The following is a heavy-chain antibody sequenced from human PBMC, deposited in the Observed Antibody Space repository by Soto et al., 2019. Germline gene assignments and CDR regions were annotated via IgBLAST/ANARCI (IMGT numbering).Heavy chain of an antibody. CDR3: ARGRYCSGGSCYTGDYYYYYMDV. V-gene: IGHV1-8*01. D-gene: IGHD2-15*01. CDR2: MNPNSGNT. J-gene: IGHJ6*03. CDR1: GYTFTSYD. Sequence: QVQLVQSGAEVKKPGASVKVSCKASGYTFTSYDINWVRQATGQGLEWMGWMNPNSGNTGYAQKFRGRVTMTRNTSISTAYMELSSLRSEDTAVYYCARGRYCSGGSCYTGDYYYYYMDVWGKGTTVTVSS.